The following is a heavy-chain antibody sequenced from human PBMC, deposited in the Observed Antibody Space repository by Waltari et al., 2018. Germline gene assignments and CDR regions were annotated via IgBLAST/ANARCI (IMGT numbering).Heavy chain of an antibody. Sequence: QMQLVQSGPEVKKPGTSVKFSCKASGFTFTSSAMQGVRPARGKRLEWIGWIVVGSGNTNYAQKFQERVTITRDMSTSTAYMELSSLRSEDTAVYYCAAAPSYDSSGYPPNFDYWGQGTLVTVSS. J-gene: IGHJ4*02. CDR2: IVVGSGNT. CDR1: GFTFTSSA. V-gene: IGHV1-58*02. D-gene: IGHD3-22*01. CDR3: AAAPSYDSSGYPPNFDY.